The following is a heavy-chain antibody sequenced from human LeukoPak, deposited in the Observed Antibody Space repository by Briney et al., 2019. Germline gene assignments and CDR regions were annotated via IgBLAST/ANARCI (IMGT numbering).Heavy chain of an antibody. CDR2: ICCSGST. V-gene: IGHV4-30-4*01. CDR3: ARTGYSSGWYDWYFDL. Sequence: SESLSLTCTVSGGSISSGDYYWGWIRPPPGQGLEWIGYICCSGSTYYDPSLKSRVTISVDTSKNPVYLKMSSLTAADTAVYYCARTGYSSGWYDWYFDLWGRGPLVTVSS. J-gene: IGHJ2*01. D-gene: IGHD6-19*01. CDR1: GGSISSGDYY.